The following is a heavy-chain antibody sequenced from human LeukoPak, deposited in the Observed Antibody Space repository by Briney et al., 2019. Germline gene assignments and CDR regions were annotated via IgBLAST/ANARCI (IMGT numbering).Heavy chain of an antibody. CDR1: GFTFSSYA. CDR3: AKDRWAVGDIVVVPAPFDP. D-gene: IGHD2-2*01. V-gene: IGHV3-23*01. Sequence: PGGSLRLSCAASGFTFSSYAMSWVRQAPGKGLEWVSAISGSGGSTYYADSVKGRFTISRDNSKNTLYLQMNSLRAEDTAVYYCAKDRWAVGDIVVVPAPFDPGGQGTLVTASS. J-gene: IGHJ5*02. CDR2: ISGSGGST.